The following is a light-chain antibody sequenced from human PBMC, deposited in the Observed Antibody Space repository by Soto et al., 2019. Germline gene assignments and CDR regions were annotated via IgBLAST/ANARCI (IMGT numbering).Light chain of an antibody. CDR3: SSHTTSSALQV. J-gene: IGLJ1*01. CDR2: GVS. Sequence: QSALTQPASVSGSPGQSITISCTGTISDFVIYNYVSWYQQHPGKAPKLMLYGVSNRASGVSYRFSGSKSGNTASLTIAGLQAEDEADYYCSSHTTSSALQVFGTGTKLTVL. CDR1: ISDFVIYNY. V-gene: IGLV2-14*01.